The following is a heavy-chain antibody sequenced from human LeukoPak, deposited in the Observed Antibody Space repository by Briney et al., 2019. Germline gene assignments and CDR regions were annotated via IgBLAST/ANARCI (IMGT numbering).Heavy chain of an antibody. CDR2: IKQDGSEK. V-gene: IGHV3-7*05. D-gene: IGHD4-23*01. CDR1: GVTFSSYW. J-gene: IGHJ4*02. Sequence: GGSLRLSCAGSGVTFSSYWMSWVRQAPGKGLEWGANIKQDGSEKYYVDSVKGRFTISRDNAKNSLYLQMNSLRAEDTAVYYCARDGFGNPLGYWGQGALVTVSS. CDR3: ARDGFGNPLGY.